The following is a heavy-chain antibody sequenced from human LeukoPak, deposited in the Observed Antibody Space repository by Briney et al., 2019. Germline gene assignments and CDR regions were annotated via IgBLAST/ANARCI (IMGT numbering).Heavy chain of an antibody. CDR3: ARGEYYYDSSGYWGY. J-gene: IGHJ4*02. D-gene: IGHD3-22*01. V-gene: IGHV4-30-4*01. CDR1: GGSISSGDYY. CDR2: IYYSGST. Sequence: SQTLSLTCTVSGGSISSGDYYRSWIRQPPGKGLEWIGYIYYSGSTYYNPSLKSRVTISVDTSKNQFSLKLSSVTAADTAVYYCARGEYYYDSSGYWGYWGQGTLVTVSS.